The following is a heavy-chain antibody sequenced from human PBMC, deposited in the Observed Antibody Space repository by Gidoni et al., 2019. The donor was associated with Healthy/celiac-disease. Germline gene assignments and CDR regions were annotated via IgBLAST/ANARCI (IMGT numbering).Heavy chain of an antibody. Sequence: QVQLVQSGAEVKKPGASVKVSCKASGYTFTSYYMHWVRQAPGQGLEWMGIINPSGGSTSNAQKFQGRGTMSRDTSTSTVYMELSSLRAEDTAVYYCARELGGDISSWWGYWGQGTLVTVSS. CDR3: ARELGGDISSWWGY. CDR2: INPSGGST. J-gene: IGHJ4*02. D-gene: IGHD6-13*01. CDR1: GYTFTSYY. V-gene: IGHV1-46*01.